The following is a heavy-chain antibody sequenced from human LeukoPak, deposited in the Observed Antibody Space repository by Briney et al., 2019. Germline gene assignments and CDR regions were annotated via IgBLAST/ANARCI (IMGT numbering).Heavy chain of an antibody. V-gene: IGHV4-4*02. J-gene: IGHJ3*02. D-gene: IGHD1-20*01. CDR3: ARIITASGFDI. CDR2: IYHSGST. CDR1: GGSVSSSYW. Sequence: SETLSLTCAGSGGSVSSSYWWSWVRQPPGKGLEWIGEIYHSGSTNYNPSLKSRVTISVDNSKNQFSLKLSSVTAADTAVYYCARIITASGFDIWGQGTMVTVSS.